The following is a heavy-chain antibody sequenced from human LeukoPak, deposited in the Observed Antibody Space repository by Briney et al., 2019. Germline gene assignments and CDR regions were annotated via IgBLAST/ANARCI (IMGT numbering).Heavy chain of an antibody. D-gene: IGHD6-19*01. V-gene: IGHV4-59*08. Sequence: SETLSLTCGVSGGSIYSHYRGWIRQPPGKGLEWIGEIYYKGNTNYNPSLKSRVTISLDTSKNHLSLTLTSVVAADTAIYYCMRRDTGWNYSDYWGQGILVTVSS. CDR1: GGSIYSHY. J-gene: IGHJ4*02. CDR3: MRRDTGWNYSDY. CDR2: IYYKGNT.